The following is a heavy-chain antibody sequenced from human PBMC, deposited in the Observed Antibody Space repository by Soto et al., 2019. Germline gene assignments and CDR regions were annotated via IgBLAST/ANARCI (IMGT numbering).Heavy chain of an antibody. D-gene: IGHD3-22*01. CDR2: IKSKTDGGTT. CDR3: TTDLTYDSSGYGYDV. V-gene: IGHV3-15*07. Sequence: PGGSMRLSSAASGFTFSNAWMNWVRQAPGKGLEWVGRIKSKTDGGTTDYAAPVKGRFTISRDDSKNTLYLQMNSLKTEDTAAYYCTTDLTYDSSGYGYDVWGQGTTVTVS. J-gene: IGHJ6*02. CDR1: GFTFSNAW.